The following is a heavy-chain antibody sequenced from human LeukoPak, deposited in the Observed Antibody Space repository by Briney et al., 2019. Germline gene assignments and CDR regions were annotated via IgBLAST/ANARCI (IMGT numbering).Heavy chain of an antibody. J-gene: IGHJ4*02. CDR2: IKRDGSEK. CDR1: GFTFSNDW. Sequence: GGSLRLSCAASGFTFSNDWMTWVRQAPGKGLEWVANIKRDGSEKYYVDSAKGRFTISRDNAKNSVYLQMNNLRAEDTAVYYCARPFRHWGQGTLVTVSS. V-gene: IGHV3-7*03. CDR3: ARPFRH.